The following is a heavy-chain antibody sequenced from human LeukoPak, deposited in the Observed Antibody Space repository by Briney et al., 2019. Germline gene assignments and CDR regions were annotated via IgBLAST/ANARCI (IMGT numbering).Heavy chain of an antibody. CDR3: ARGPRSSWSPFDY. V-gene: IGHV3-66*01. J-gene: IGHJ4*02. CDR2: IYSGGST. Sequence: GGSLRLSCAASGFTVSSNYMSWVRQAPGKGLEWVSVIYSGGSTYYADSVKGRFTISRDNSKNTLYLQMNSLRAEDTAVYYCARGPRSSWSPFDYRGQGTLVTVSS. D-gene: IGHD6-13*01. CDR1: GFTVSSNY.